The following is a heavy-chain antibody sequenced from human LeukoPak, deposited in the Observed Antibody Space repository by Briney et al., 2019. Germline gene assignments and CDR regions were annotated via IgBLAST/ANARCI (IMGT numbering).Heavy chain of an antibody. CDR1: GGTFSSYA. J-gene: IGHJ3*02. CDR2: ITPIFGTA. D-gene: IGHD3-22*01. CDR3: ARGVVVIDDAFDI. Sequence: GSSVKVSCKASGGTFSSYAISWVRQAPGQGLEWMGRITPIFGTANYAQKFQGRVTITTDESTSTAYMELSSLRSEDTAVYYCARGVVVIDDAFDIWGQGTMVTVSS. V-gene: IGHV1-69*05.